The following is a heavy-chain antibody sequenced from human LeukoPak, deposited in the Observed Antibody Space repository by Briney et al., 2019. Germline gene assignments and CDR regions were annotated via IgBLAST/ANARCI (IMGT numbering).Heavy chain of an antibody. CDR1: GFTFSSYW. Sequence: QPGGSLRLSCAASGFTFSSYWMHWVRQAPGKGLVWVSRIYNDGSRTNYADSVKGRFTISRDNVKNTLFLQMNSLRAEDMAVYYCAKDHRNYDILTGYPGPGYWGQGTLVTVSS. V-gene: IGHV3-74*01. CDR3: AKDHRNYDILTGYPGPGY. CDR2: IYNDGSRT. J-gene: IGHJ4*02. D-gene: IGHD3-9*01.